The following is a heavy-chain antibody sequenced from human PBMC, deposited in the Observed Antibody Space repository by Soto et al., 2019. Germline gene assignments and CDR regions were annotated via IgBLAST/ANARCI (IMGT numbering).Heavy chain of an antibody. D-gene: IGHD4-17*01. CDR1: GFTFRDHA. J-gene: IGHJ4*02. CDR2: ISYDGSKK. CDR3: AREPTTVLDRIDC. V-gene: IGHV3-30*04. Sequence: QVPLVQSGGGGVQPGRSLRLSCAASGFTFRDHAMHWVRQPPGTGLEWVAVISYDGSKKHYADSVEGRFTISRDNSKNTRYLQMSSLREEDTAVYYCAREPTTVLDRIDCWGQGTPVTVS.